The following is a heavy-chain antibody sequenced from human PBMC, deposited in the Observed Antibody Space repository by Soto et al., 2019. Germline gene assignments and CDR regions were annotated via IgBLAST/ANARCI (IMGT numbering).Heavy chain of an antibody. D-gene: IGHD1-1*01. CDR3: ARDQLEGNWFDP. V-gene: IGHV4-30-2*01. J-gene: IGHJ5*02. Sequence: SETLSLTCTVSGVSVNSGSYSWNWIRQPPGKGLEWIGYIYHSGSTLYNPSLKSRVTISVDKSKNQFSLKLSSVTAADTAVYYCARDQLEGNWFDPWGQGTLVTVSS. CDR2: IYHSGST. CDR1: GVSVNSGSYS.